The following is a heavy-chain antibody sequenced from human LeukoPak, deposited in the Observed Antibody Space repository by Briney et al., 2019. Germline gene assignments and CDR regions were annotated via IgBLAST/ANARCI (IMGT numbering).Heavy chain of an antibody. J-gene: IGHJ4*02. Sequence: GGSLRLSCAASGFTFSRYWMSWVRQAPGKGLECVANMKQDGSEKYYADSVKGRFTISRDNSKNTLNLQMNSLRAEDTAVYYCAKDPTHYRVWDYYETIGLSYWGQGTLVTVSS. V-gene: IGHV3-7*01. CDR1: GFTFSRYW. CDR2: MKQDGSEK. D-gene: IGHD3-22*01. CDR3: AKDPTHYRVWDYYETIGLSY.